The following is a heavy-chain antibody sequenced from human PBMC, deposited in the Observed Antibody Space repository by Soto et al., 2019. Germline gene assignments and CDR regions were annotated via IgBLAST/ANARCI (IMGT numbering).Heavy chain of an antibody. J-gene: IGHJ4*02. Sequence: GGSLRLSCAASGFTVSSNYVSWVRQAPGKGLEWVSVIYYDVNTYHADSVKGRFTISRDNSKNTVYLHMNSLRGEDTAVYYCERGGYGGSYDYWGQGTLVTVSS. D-gene: IGHD1-26*01. CDR1: GFTVSSNY. CDR2: IYYDVNT. V-gene: IGHV3-53*01. CDR3: ERGGYGGSYDY.